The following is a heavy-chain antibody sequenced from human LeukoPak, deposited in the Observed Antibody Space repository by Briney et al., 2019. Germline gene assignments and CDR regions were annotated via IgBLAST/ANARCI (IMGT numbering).Heavy chain of an antibody. V-gene: IGHV3-21*01. CDR2: ISRSSTYI. J-gene: IGHJ4*02. CDR3: ASRRSAYCGGDCPEGY. Sequence: GGSLRLSCTASGFTFSSYSMNWVRQAPGKGLEWVSSISRSSTYIYYADSVKGRFTISRDNAKNSLYLQMNSLRAEDTAVYYCASRRSAYCGGDCPEGYWGQGTLVTVSS. D-gene: IGHD2-21*02. CDR1: GFTFSSYS.